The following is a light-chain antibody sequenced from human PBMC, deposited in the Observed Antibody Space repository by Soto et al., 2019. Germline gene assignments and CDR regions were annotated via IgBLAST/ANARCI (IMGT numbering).Light chain of an antibody. CDR1: SSNIGSNT. CDR2: TAG. V-gene: IGLV1-44*01. Sequence: QSVLTQPLSAAASPGKRVTNYCSGGSSNIGSNTVAWYQHLPGTAPPRLIFTAGQRPSGVPGRFSGSKSGTSASLAISGLQSEDEGDYYCSAWDNSLNGYVFGPGTKVTVL. CDR3: SAWDNSLNGYV. J-gene: IGLJ1*01.